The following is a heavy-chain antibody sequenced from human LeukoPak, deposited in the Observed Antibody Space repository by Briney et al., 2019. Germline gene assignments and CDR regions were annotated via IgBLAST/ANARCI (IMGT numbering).Heavy chain of an antibody. V-gene: IGHV1-69*01. Sequence: GSSVKVSCKASGGTFSSYGISWERHAPGQGLEWMGGIIPIFGTAYYAQKFQGRVTTTADESTSTAYMELSSLRSEDTAVYYCARTIDYYGAGSYYKLGYWGQGTLVTVSS. D-gene: IGHD3-10*01. J-gene: IGHJ4*02. CDR2: IIPIFGTA. CDR3: ARTIDYYGAGSYYKLGY. CDR1: GGTFSSYG.